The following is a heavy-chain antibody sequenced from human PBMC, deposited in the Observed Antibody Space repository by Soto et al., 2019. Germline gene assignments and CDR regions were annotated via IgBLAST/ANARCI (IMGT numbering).Heavy chain of an antibody. V-gene: IGHV5-51*01. Sequence: GGSLKISCEGSGYSFTNYWLCWVRQMPGRGLEWMGIIYPGDSDTRYSPSFQGQVTISADKSISTAYLRWSSLKASDTAIYYCGRVNKFSSPLKGRFEPWGPGTLVTVSS. CDR2: IYPGDSDT. J-gene: IGHJ5*02. D-gene: IGHD3-3*01. CDR3: GRVNKFSSPLKGRFEP. CDR1: GYSFTNYW.